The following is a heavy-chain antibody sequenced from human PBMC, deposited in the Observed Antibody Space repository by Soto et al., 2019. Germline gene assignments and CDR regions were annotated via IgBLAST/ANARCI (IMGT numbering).Heavy chain of an antibody. CDR2: IHYSGST. CDR3: AREVAVAGTEDWFVP. CDR1: GGSISSYY. D-gene: IGHD6-19*01. J-gene: IGHJ5*02. V-gene: IGHV4-59*01. Sequence: PSETLSLTCTVSGGSISSYYWSWIRQPPGKGLEWIGYIHYSGSTNYNPSLKSRVTISVDTSKNQFSLKLSSVTAADTAVYYCAREVAVAGTEDWFVPWGQETRFTVSS.